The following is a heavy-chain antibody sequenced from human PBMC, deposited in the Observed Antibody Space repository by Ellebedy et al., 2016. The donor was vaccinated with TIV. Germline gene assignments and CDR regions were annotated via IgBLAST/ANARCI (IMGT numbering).Heavy chain of an antibody. J-gene: IGHJ4*02. CDR1: GYSFTSYW. D-gene: IGHD4-17*01. Sequence: GESLKISCKGSGYSFTSYWIGWVRQMPGKGLEWMGIIYLGDSDTRYSPSFQGQVTISADKSISTAYLQWSSLKATDTAIYYCARGASTTVTMFNWGHWGQGTLVTVSS. CDR3: ARGASTTVTMFNWGH. V-gene: IGHV5-51*01. CDR2: IYLGDSDT.